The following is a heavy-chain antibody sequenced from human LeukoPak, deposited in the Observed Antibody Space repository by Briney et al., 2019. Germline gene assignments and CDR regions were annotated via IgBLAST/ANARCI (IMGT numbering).Heavy chain of an antibody. Sequence: PGGSLRLSCAASGFTFSSYGMSWVRQAPGQGLEWVSGISGSGGSTYYADSVKGRFTISRDNSKNTLYLQMNSLRAEDTAVYYCAKDTSSGWPNWFDPWGQGTLVTVSS. V-gene: IGHV3-23*01. CDR1: GFTFSSYG. CDR2: ISGSGGST. J-gene: IGHJ5*02. CDR3: AKDTSSGWPNWFDP. D-gene: IGHD6-19*01.